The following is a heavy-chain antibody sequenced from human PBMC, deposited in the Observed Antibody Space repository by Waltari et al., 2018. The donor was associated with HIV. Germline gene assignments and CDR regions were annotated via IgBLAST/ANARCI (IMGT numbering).Heavy chain of an antibody. CDR2: ISWNSVSI. V-gene: IGHV3-9*01. CDR1: GFTFSAYA. Sequence: EVQLVESGGGLVQPGRSLRLSCAASGFTFSAYAMHWVRQAPGKGLECFSSISWNSVSIRYVDSVKGRFTISRDNAKNALDLQMNSLRAEDTALYYCAKDRGGWFGEFSTFDPWGQGTLVTVSS. D-gene: IGHD3-10*01. J-gene: IGHJ5*02. CDR3: AKDRGGWFGEFSTFDP.